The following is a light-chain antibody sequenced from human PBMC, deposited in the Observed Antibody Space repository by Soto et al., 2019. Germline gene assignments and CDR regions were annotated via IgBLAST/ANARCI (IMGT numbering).Light chain of an antibody. CDR1: ISNIGGNT. Sequence: QSVLAQPPSTSGTPGQMVTISCSGTISNIGGNTVNWYQHVPGSAPKLLIYRDDQRPSGVPDRFSGSKSATSASLAISGLQSEDEADYYCAAWDDGLKVCLFGGGTK. V-gene: IGLV1-44*01. CDR3: AAWDDGLKVCL. CDR2: RDD. J-gene: IGLJ2*01.